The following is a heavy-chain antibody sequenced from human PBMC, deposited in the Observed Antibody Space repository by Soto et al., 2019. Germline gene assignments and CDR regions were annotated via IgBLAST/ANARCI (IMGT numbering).Heavy chain of an antibody. CDR3: ARDGAVAGDSNFDY. J-gene: IGHJ4*02. V-gene: IGHV1-3*01. CDR2: INAGNGNI. CDR1: GYTFTSSA. D-gene: IGHD6-19*01. Sequence: ASVKVSCKASGYTFTSSAIHWVRQAPGQGLEWMGWINAGNGNIKHSQKFQHRVTITRDTSASTAYMELSSLRFEDTAVYYCARDGAVAGDSNFDYWGQGTLVTVSS.